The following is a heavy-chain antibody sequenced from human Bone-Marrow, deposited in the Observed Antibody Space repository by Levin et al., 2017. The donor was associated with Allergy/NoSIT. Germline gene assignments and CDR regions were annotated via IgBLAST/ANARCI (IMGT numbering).Heavy chain of an antibody. J-gene: IGHJ4*02. D-gene: IGHD1-26*01. CDR1: GYTFTHYR. CDR2: ISTYNGNT. Sequence: GASVKVSCNISGYTFTHYRISWVRQAPGQGLEWVGWISTYNGNTNYAQRLQGRVTMTSDTSTNTAYMELMSLRSDDTAVYYCARGVGATHGVFDYWGQGTLVTVSS. V-gene: IGHV1-18*01. CDR3: ARGVGATHGVFDY.